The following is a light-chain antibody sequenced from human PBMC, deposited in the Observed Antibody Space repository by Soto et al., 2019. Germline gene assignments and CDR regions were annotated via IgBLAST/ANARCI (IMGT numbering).Light chain of an antibody. CDR1: SSDVGGYNY. J-gene: IGLJ2*01. CDR3: SSYTSSSTSVV. Sequence: QSVLTQPASVSGCPGQSITISCTGTSSDVGGYNYVSWYQQHPGKAPKLMIYDVSNRPSGVSNRFSGSKSGNTASLTISGLQAEDEADYYCSSYTSSSTSVVFGGGTKLTVL. V-gene: IGLV2-14*01. CDR2: DVS.